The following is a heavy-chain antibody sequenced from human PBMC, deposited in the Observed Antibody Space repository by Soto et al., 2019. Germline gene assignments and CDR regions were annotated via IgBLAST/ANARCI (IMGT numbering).Heavy chain of an antibody. V-gene: IGHV1-18*01. Sequence: ASVKVSFKASGYTFTSYGISWVRQAPGQGLEWMGWISAYNGNTNYAQKLQGRVTMTTDTSTSTAYMELRSLRSDDTAVYYCARDRRSYYYYYGMDVWGQGTTVTVSS. CDR2: ISAYNGNT. J-gene: IGHJ6*02. D-gene: IGHD1-26*01. CDR1: GYTFTSYG. CDR3: ARDRRSYYYYYGMDV.